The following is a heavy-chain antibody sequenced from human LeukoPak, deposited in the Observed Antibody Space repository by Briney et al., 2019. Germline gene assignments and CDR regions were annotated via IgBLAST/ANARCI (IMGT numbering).Heavy chain of an antibody. V-gene: IGHV4-34*01. Sequence: SETLSLTCAVYGGSFSGNYWSWIRQPPGKGLEWIGEINHSGSTNYNPSLKSRVTISVDTSKNQFSLKLSSVTAADTAVYYCARGLYSYGIWGQGTLVTVSS. J-gene: IGHJ4*02. CDR2: INHSGST. CDR1: GGSFSGNY. D-gene: IGHD5-18*01. CDR3: ARGLYSYGI.